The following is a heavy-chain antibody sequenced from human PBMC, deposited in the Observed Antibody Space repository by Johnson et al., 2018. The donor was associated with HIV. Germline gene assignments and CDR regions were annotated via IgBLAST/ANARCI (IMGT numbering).Heavy chain of an antibody. CDR2: IDWNGGRQ. Sequence: VQLVESGGGVVRPGGSLRLSCAASGFTFDDYGISWVRQVPGKGLEWVSGIDWNGGRQGYVDSVKGRFTISRDNSKNTLYLQMNSLRAEDTAVYYCARGSLSGSPDIWGQGTMVTVSS. CDR1: GFTFDDYG. J-gene: IGHJ3*02. V-gene: IGHV3-20*04. D-gene: IGHD1-26*01. CDR3: ARGSLSGSPDI.